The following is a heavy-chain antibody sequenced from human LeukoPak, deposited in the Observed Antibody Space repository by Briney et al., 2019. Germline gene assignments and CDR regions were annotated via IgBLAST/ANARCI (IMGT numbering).Heavy chain of an antibody. Sequence: PSETLSLTCAVYGGSFSGYYWSWIRQPPGKGLEWIGEINHSGSPNYNPSLKSRVTISVDTSKNQFSLKLSSVTAADTAVYYCARAGGYFYGYFDYWGQGTLVTVSS. CDR3: ARAGGYFYGYFDY. J-gene: IGHJ4*02. V-gene: IGHV4-34*01. CDR2: INHSGSP. D-gene: IGHD3-22*01. CDR1: GGSFSGYY.